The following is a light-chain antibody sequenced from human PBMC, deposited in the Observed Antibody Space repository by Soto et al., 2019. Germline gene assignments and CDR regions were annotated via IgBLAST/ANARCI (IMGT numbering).Light chain of an antibody. Sequence: EIVMTQSPAALSVSPGERVTLSCRASQSISFNLAWYQQKPGQAPRLLIYDASNRATGIPARFSGSGSGTEFTLTISSLQSEDFAVYYCQRYNNWPPVTFGQGTKVDIK. CDR2: DAS. J-gene: IGKJ1*01. V-gene: IGKV3D-15*01. CDR3: QRYNNWPPVT. CDR1: QSISFN.